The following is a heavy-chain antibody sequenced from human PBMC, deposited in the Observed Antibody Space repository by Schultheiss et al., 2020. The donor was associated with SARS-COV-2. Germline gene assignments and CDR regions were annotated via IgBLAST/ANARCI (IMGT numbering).Heavy chain of an antibody. CDR2: ICHSGST. Sequence: SETLSLTCTVYGGSFSGYYWSWIRQPPGKGLEWIGSICHSGSTHCNPSLKSRVTISVDTSKNQFSLKLSSVTAADTAVYYCAVTLRADRSGSAEYFQHWGQGTLVTVSS. CDR3: AVTLRADRSGSAEYFQH. J-gene: IGHJ1*01. CDR1: GGSFSGYY. V-gene: IGHV4-34*01. D-gene: IGHD2-15*01.